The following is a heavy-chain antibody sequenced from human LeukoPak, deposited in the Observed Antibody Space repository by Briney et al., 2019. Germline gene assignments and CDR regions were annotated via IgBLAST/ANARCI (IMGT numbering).Heavy chain of an antibody. D-gene: IGHD6-6*01. V-gene: IGHV4-61*02. CDR1: GGSISSSSYY. CDR2: IYTSGST. J-gene: IGHJ4*02. Sequence: SETLSLTCTVSGGSISSSSYYWSWIRQPAGKGLEWIGRIYTSGSTNYNPSLKSRVTISVDTSKNQFSLKLSSVTAADTAVCYCTRVKAARPHYFDYWGQGTLVTVSS. CDR3: TRVKAARPHYFDY.